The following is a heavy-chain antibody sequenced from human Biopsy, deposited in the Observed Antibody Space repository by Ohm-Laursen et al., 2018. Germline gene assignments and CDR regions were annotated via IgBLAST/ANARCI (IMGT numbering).Heavy chain of an antibody. Sequence: TQTLTLTCTLSGFSLNTRGMSVTWIRQPPGKALEWLARIFWGDANFYSESLKTRLTISKGTSENHVVLTLSDVAPVDTATYYCARIPILVVPAAIVYRHRRHLQGLDVWGQGTTVIVSS. D-gene: IGHD2-2*02. CDR3: ARIPILVVPAAIVYRHRRHLQGLDV. CDR1: GFSLNTRGMS. CDR2: IFWGDAN. V-gene: IGHV2-70*16. J-gene: IGHJ6*02.